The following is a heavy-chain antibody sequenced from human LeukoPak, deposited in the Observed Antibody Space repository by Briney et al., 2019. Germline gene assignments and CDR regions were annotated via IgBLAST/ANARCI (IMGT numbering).Heavy chain of an antibody. Sequence: ASVKVSCKASGYTFTSYDINWVRQATGQGLEWMGWMNPNSGNTGYAQKFQGRVTMTRNTSISTAYIELSSLRSEDTAVYYCASNRCSSTSCYPAAFDIWGQGTMVTVSS. CDR2: MNPNSGNT. J-gene: IGHJ3*02. V-gene: IGHV1-8*01. CDR3: ASNRCSSTSCYPAAFDI. CDR1: GYTFTSYD. D-gene: IGHD2-2*01.